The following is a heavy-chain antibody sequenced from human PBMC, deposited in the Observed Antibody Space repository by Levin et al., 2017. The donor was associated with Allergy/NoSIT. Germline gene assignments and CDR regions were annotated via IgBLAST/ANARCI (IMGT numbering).Heavy chain of an antibody. CDR3: ARTGDDY. CDR2: IDQGGSGK. Sequence: SCAASGFTFTNYWMTWVRQAPGKGLEWVANIDQGGSGKYYVDSVKGRFTISRDNDMHSLYLQMNSLRAEDTAVYFCARTGDDYWGQGTLVTVSS. J-gene: IGHJ4*02. V-gene: IGHV3-7*04. CDR1: GFTFTNYW. D-gene: IGHD4-17*01.